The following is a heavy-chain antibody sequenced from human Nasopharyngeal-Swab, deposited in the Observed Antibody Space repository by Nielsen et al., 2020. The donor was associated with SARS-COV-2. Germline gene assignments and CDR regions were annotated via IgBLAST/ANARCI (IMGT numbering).Heavy chain of an antibody. CDR3: ARGRDFSFDS. V-gene: IGHV6-1*01. D-gene: IGHD3-3*01. J-gene: IGHJ4*02. Sequence: QTLSLTCAISGDSVSSHSAGWNWIRQSSSRGLEWLGRTLYRSKWYNDYAESVKSRIAVNPDTSKNQFSLQLNSVTPEDTAVYYCARGRDFSFDSWGQGTLVTASS. CDR1: GDSVSSHSAG. CDR2: TLYRSKWYN.